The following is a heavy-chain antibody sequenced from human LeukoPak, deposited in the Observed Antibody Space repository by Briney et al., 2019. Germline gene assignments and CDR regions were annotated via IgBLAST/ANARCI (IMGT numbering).Heavy chain of an antibody. J-gene: IGHJ4*02. Sequence: GGSLRLSCAASGLTVSSNYMNWVRQAPGKGLEWVSLIYPGGSTYYADSVKGRFTISRDNSKNTLYLQMNSLRADDTAVYYCARGQRAAASFGYWGQGTLVTVSS. CDR2: IYPGGST. D-gene: IGHD6-13*01. CDR3: ARGQRAAASFGY. V-gene: IGHV3-66*01. CDR1: GLTVSSNY.